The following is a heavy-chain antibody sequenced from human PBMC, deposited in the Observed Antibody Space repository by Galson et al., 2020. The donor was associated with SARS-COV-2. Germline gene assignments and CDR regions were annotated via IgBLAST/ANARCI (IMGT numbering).Heavy chain of an antibody. Sequence: GSLRLSCTVSGAPITSGTYLWAWIRQTPGKGLEWIGSVYHNGTTYYNPSLRSPVIKYLDASANEVSLILLSVTAADTAIYYCARRAQYDSTMTWSRGTLVCVSS. CDR1: GAPITSGTYL. V-gene: IGHV4-39*01. CDR2: VYHNGTT. J-gene: IGHJ4*02. D-gene: IGHD3-16*01. CDR3: ARRAQYDSTMT.